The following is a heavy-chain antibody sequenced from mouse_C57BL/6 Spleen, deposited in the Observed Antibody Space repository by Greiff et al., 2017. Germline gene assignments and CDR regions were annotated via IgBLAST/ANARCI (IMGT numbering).Heavy chain of an antibody. V-gene: IGHV5-16*01. J-gene: IGHJ1*03. D-gene: IGHD1-1*01. CDR3: ARERDYYGSFDV. CDR2: INYDGSST. CDR1: GFTFSDYY. Sequence: EVKVVESEGGLVQPGSSMKLSCTASGFTFSDYYMAWVRQVPEKGLEWVANINYDGSSTYYLDSLKSRFIISRDNAKNILYLQMSSLKSEDTATYYCARERDYYGSFDVWGTGTTVTVSS.